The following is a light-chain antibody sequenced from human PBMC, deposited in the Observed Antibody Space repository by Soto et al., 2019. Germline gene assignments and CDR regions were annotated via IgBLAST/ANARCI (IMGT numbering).Light chain of an antibody. CDR1: QDITNY. CDR3: QQYDNLPLT. V-gene: IGKV1-33*01. Sequence: DLQMTQSPSSLSASVGDRVTITCQASQDITNYLNWYQQKPGKAPKLLIYAASNLETGVPSRFSGRGSGTHFTFTITSLQPEDIATYYCQQYDNLPLTFGGGTKVELK. CDR2: AAS. J-gene: IGKJ4*01.